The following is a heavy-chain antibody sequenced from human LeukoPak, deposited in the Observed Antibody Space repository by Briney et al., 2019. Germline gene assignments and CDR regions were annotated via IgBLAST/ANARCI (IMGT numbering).Heavy chain of an antibody. V-gene: IGHV4-4*02. J-gene: IGHJ3*02. CDR1: GGSISSSNW. CDR3: ARGRGFLEWRGAFDI. Sequence: SGTLSLTCAVSGGSISSSNWWSWVRQPPGKGLEWIGEIYHSGSTNYNPSLKSRVTISVDTSKNPFSLKLSSVTAADTAVYYCARGRGFLEWRGAFDIWGQGTMVTVSS. D-gene: IGHD3-3*01. CDR2: IYHSGST.